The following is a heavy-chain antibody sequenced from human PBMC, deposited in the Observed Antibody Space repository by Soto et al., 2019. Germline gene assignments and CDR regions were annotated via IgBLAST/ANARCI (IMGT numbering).Heavy chain of an antibody. V-gene: IGHV3-72*01. CDR1: GFTFSDLF. CDR2: IRSKANNYIT. CDR3: ARDSSSCRGGYCYFDN. D-gene: IGHD2-21*02. J-gene: IGHJ4*02. Sequence: GGSLRLSCAASGFTFSDLFMDLVRQAPGEGLEWVGRIRSKANNYITEYAASVKGRFTISRDDSKNSLYLQMNSLKIEDTAVYFCARDSSSCRGGYCYFDNWAQGTLVTVSS.